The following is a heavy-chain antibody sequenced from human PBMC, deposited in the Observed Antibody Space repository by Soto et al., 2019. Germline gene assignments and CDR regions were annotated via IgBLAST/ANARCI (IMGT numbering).Heavy chain of an antibody. D-gene: IGHD4-17*01. CDR1: GFTVSSDY. Sequence: EVQLVESGGGLIQPGGSLRLSCAASGFTVSSDYMSWVRQAPGKGLEWVSVIYTGGSTYYADSVKGRFTFSRDNSKNTLYLQMNSLRAEETAVYYCARAYGGNPALFDPWGQGTLVTVSS. CDR3: ARAYGGNPALFDP. CDR2: IYTGGST. J-gene: IGHJ5*02. V-gene: IGHV3-53*01.